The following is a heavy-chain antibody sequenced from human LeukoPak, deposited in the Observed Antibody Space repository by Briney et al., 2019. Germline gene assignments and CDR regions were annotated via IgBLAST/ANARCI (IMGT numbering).Heavy chain of an antibody. CDR1: GYTFTSYG. Sequence: ASVTVSCKASGYTFTSYGINWVRQATGQGLEWMGWMNPNSGNTGYAQKFQGRVTMTRNTSISTAYMELSSLRSEDTAVYYYARGPLRYFDWLEADYYGMDVWGQGTTVTVSS. CDR2: MNPNSGNT. CDR3: ARGPLRYFDWLEADYYGMDV. V-gene: IGHV1-8*01. D-gene: IGHD3-9*01. J-gene: IGHJ6*02.